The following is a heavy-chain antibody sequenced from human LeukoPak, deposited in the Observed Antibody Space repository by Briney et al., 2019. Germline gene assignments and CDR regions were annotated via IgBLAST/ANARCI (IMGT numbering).Heavy chain of an antibody. D-gene: IGHD1-1*01. CDR2: INHSGST. CDR1: GGPFSGYY. Sequence: SETLSLTCAVYGGPFSGYYWSWIRQPPGKGLEWIGEINHSGSTNYNPSLKGRVTLSVDTSKNQFSLKLTSVTAADTAVYYCARTNVGYTIDYWGQGTLVTVSS. CDR3: ARTNVGYTIDY. J-gene: IGHJ4*02. V-gene: IGHV4-34*01.